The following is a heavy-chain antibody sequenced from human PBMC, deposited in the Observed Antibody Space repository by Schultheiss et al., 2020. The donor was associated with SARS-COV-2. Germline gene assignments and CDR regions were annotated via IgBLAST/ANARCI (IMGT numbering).Heavy chain of an antibody. D-gene: IGHD2-2*01. V-gene: IGHV3-23*01. CDR2: ISGSGGST. CDR1: GFTFSSYA. Sequence: GESLKISCAASGFTFSSYAMSWVRQAPGKGLEWVSAISGSGGSTYYADSVKGRFTISRDTSQNTLYLQMNSLRAEDTAEYYCAKEDRYCSSTSCYAGFDYWGQGTLVTVSS. J-gene: IGHJ4*02. CDR3: AKEDRYCSSTSCYAGFDY.